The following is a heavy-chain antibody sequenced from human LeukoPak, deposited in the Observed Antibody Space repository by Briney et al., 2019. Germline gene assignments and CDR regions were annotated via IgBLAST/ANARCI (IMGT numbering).Heavy chain of an antibody. Sequence: GGSLRLSCAASGFTISNNYIRWLRQAPGKGLEWVAVISYDGSNKYYADSVKGRFTISRDNSKNTLYLQTNSLRSEDTAVYYCSRGQFRLGQYDSSAFDYWGQGTLVTVSS. V-gene: IGHV3-30*03. J-gene: IGHJ4*02. D-gene: IGHD3-22*01. CDR2: ISYDGSNK. CDR3: SRGQFRLGQYDSSAFDY. CDR1: GFTISNNY.